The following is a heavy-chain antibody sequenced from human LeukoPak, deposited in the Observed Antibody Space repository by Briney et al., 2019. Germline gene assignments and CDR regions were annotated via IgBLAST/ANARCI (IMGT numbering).Heavy chain of an antibody. J-gene: IGHJ4*02. D-gene: IGHD6-13*01. V-gene: IGHV3-23*01. CDR2: ISGSGGST. Sequence: GGSLRLSCAASGFTFSSYAMSWVRQAPGKGLEWVSAISGSGGSTYYADSVKGRFTISGDNSKNTLYLQMNSLRAEDTAVYYCAKDTSEQQLVHDYWGQGTLVTVSS. CDR3: AKDTSEQQLVHDY. CDR1: GFTFSSYA.